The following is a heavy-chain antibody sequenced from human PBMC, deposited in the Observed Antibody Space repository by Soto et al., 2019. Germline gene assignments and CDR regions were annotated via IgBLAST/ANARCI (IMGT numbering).Heavy chain of an antibody. CDR2: ISPSGGTT. CDR1: GYTFTTYY. J-gene: IGHJ4*02. V-gene: IGHV1-46*01. CDR3: ARQRSDRSGYNGGYNNY. Sequence: QVQLVQSGAEVKKPGASVKVSCKASGYTFTTYYIQWVRQAPGQGLEWMGVISPSGGTTTYAQKFKGRVTMTRHTSTSTVHMELSRPRSEDTAVYYCARQRSDRSGYNGGYNNYWGQGTLVTVSS. D-gene: IGHD3-22*01.